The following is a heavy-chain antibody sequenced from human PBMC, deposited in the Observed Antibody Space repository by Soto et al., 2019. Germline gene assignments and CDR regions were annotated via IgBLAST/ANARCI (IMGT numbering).Heavy chain of an antibody. Sequence: EVQLLESGGGLVQPGESLRLSCAASGFTFSSYAMSWVRQAPGKGLEWVSVISGSDDSTYYADSVKGRFTISRDNSKNPLYLQMNTLRAEDTAVAYCAKRSSASAFDYWGQGTLVTVSS. D-gene: IGHD6-6*01. CDR2: ISGSDDST. CDR3: AKRSSASAFDY. V-gene: IGHV3-23*01. CDR1: GFTFSSYA. J-gene: IGHJ4*02.